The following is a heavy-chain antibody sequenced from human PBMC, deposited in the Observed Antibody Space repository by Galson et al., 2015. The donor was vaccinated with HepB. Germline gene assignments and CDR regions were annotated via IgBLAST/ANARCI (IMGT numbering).Heavy chain of an antibody. V-gene: IGHV1-24*01. Sequence: SCKVSGDTLTKLSIYWVRQAPGKGLQWMAHFDPEDGEIYAQKFQGRVTMTEDTPTDTAYMELSSLRSEDTAVYYCATVAHSTIFGVVIDPVPSPDYGMDVWGQGTTVTVS. CDR1: GDTLTKLS. CDR3: ATVAHSTIFGVVIDPVPSPDYGMDV. CDR2: FDPEDGEI. J-gene: IGHJ6*02. D-gene: IGHD3-3*01.